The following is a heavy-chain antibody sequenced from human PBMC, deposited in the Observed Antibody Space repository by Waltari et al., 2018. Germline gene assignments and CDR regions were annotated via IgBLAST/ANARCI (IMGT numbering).Heavy chain of an antibody. CDR1: GFSIRSHW. CDR2: INGDGSST. J-gene: IGHJ3*02. V-gene: IGHV3-74*01. Sequence: EVQLVDSGGGLVQPGGSLRLSCAASGFSIRSHWMHWVRQAPGKGLVWVSRINGDGSSTRYADSVKGRFTISGDNAKNTLYLQMNSLRAEDTAVYYCAREASNDGFDIWGQGTMVTVSS. CDR3: AREASNDGFDI.